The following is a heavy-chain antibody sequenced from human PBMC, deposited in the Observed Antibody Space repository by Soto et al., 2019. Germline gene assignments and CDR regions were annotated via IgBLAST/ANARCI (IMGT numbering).Heavy chain of an antibody. CDR2: MNPNFGKA. Sequence: ASVKVSCKASGGTFSSYAISWVRQAPGQGLEWMGWMNPNFGKASYAQKFQGRVTMTRNTSISTAYMELSTVTAADTAVYYCAKDLVGYSSGYYLKRAWFDPWGQGTLVTVSS. D-gene: IGHD3-22*01. V-gene: IGHV1-8*02. J-gene: IGHJ5*01. CDR3: AKDLVGYSSGYYLKRAWFDP. CDR1: GGTFSSYA.